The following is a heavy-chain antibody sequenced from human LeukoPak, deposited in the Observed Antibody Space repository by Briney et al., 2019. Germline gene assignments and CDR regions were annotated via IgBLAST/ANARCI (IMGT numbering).Heavy chain of an antibody. D-gene: IGHD2-2*01. CDR1: GGSISSSRYY. V-gene: IGHV4-39*07. CDR3: ARGDCSRTSCPLDY. CDR2: IYYSGST. Sequence: SETLSLTCTVSGGSISSSRYYWGWIRQPPGKGLEWIGSIYYSGSTYYNPSLKSRVTISVDTSKNQFSLKLSSVTAADTAVYYCARGDCSRTSCPLDYWGQGTLVTVSS. J-gene: IGHJ4*02.